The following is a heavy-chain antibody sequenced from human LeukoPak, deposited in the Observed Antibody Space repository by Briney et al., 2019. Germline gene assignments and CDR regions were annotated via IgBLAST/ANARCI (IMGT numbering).Heavy chain of an antibody. CDR1: GFTFSSYA. V-gene: IGHV3-23*01. J-gene: IGHJ4*02. CDR3: AKDLAGYYDSPDY. CDR2: ISGSGGST. Sequence: GGSLRLSCAASGFTFSSYAMSWVRQAPGKGLEWVSAISGSGGSTYYADSVRGRFTISRDNSKNTLYLQMNSLRAEDTALYYCAKDLAGYYDSPDYWGQGTQVTVSS. D-gene: IGHD3-22*01.